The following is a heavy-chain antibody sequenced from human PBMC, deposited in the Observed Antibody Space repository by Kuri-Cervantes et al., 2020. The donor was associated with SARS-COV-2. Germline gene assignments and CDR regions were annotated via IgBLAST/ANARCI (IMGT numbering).Heavy chain of an antibody. CDR1: GYTFTSYG. V-gene: IGHV1-24*01. CDR3: ATSPPIVGASDWFDP. Sequence: ASVKVSCKASGYTFTSYGISWVRQAPGKGLEWMGGFDPEDGGTIYAQKFQGRVTMTEDTSTDTAYMELSSLRSEDTAVYYCATSPPIVGASDWFDPWGQGTLVTVFS. J-gene: IGHJ5*02. D-gene: IGHD1-26*01. CDR2: FDPEDGGT.